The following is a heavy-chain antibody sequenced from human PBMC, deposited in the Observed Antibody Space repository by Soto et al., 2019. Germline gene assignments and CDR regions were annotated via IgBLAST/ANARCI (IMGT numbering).Heavy chain of an antibody. CDR3: ARRYSSGWSLFYYYYGMDV. CDR1: GYTFTSYD. D-gene: IGHD6-19*01. V-gene: IGHV1-8*01. J-gene: IGHJ6*02. CDR2: MNPNSGNT. Sequence: AASVKVSCKASGYTFTSYDINWVRQATGQGLEWMGWMNPNSGNTGYAQKFQGRVTMTRNTSISTAYMELSSLRSEDTAVYYCARRYSSGWSLFYYYYGMDVWGQGTTVTVSS.